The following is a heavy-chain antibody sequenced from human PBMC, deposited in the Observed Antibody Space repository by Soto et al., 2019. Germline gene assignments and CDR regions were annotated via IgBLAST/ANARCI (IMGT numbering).Heavy chain of an antibody. D-gene: IGHD4-17*01. Sequence: ASVKVSCKTSGYSFTDYKLHWVRQAPGQGLEWMGWVDPNGGGSNSAQKFQGSVTMTWDTSITTAHLDLTRLTTNDTATYFCATWVDYGDFEGFDFWGQGTLVPVSS. CDR3: ATWVDYGDFEGFDF. CDR1: GYSFTDYK. J-gene: IGHJ4*02. V-gene: IGHV1-2*04. CDR2: VDPNGGGS.